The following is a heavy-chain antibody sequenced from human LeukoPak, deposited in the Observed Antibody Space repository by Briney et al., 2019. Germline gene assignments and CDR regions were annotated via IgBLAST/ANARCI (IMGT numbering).Heavy chain of an antibody. V-gene: IGHV3-21*01. CDR2: ISSSSSYI. Sequence: PGGSLRLSCAASGFTFSSYSMNWVRQAPGKGPEWVSSISSSSSYIYYADSVKGRFTISRDNAKNSLYLQMNSLRAEDTAVYYCARVHPEDFDYWGQGTLVTVSS. CDR1: GFTFSSYS. J-gene: IGHJ4*02. CDR3: ARVHPEDFDY.